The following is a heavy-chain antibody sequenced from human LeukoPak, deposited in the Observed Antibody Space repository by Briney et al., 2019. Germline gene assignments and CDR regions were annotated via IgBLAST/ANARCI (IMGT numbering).Heavy chain of an antibody. CDR1: GGSFSGYY. CDR3: AVVLRYRYYYGMDV. CDR2: INHSGST. D-gene: IGHD3-9*01. V-gene: IGHV4-34*01. J-gene: IGHJ6*02. Sequence: PSETLSLTCAVYGGSFSGYYWSWIRQPPGKGLEWIGEINHSGSTNYNPSLKSRVTISVDTSKNQFSLKLSSVTAADTAVYYCAVVLRYRYYYGMDVWGQGTTVTVSS.